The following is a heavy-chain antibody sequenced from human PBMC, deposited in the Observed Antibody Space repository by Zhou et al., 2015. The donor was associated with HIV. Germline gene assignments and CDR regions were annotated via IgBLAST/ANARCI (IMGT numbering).Heavy chain of an antibody. V-gene: IGHV1-2*06. D-gene: IGHD5-12*01. CDR3: ARHSGFHGWASYYYYMDV. CDR2: IDPSTGDT. J-gene: IGHJ6*03. CDR1: GYNFAGHS. Sequence: QEVLVQSGAEVKKPGASVKVSCKGFGYNFAGHSLHWVRQTPGQGLEWLGRIDPSTGDTNYAQSFRGRFTMGIDTSTSSIYMELRSLTSDDTAVYYCARHSGFHGWASYYYYMDVWGKGTTVTVSS.